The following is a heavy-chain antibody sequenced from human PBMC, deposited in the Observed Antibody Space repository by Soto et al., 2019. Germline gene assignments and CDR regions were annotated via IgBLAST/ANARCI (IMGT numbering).Heavy chain of an antibody. J-gene: IGHJ3*02. Sequence: QVQLQQSGPGLVKPSQTLSLTCAISGDSVSSNSAAWNWIRQSPSRGLEWLGRTYYRSKWYNDYAVSVKSRITINPDTSKNQFSLQLNSVTPEDTAVYYCARCPYDFWSGYYHTNAFDIWGQGTMVTVSS. CDR3: ARCPYDFWSGYYHTNAFDI. CDR1: GDSVSSNSAA. V-gene: IGHV6-1*01. CDR2: TYYRSKWYN. D-gene: IGHD3-3*01.